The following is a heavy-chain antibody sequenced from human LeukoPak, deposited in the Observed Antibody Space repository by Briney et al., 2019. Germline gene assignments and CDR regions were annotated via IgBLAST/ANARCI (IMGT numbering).Heavy chain of an antibody. V-gene: IGHV5-51*01. Sequence: GESLKISCKGSGYSFTSCWIGWVRQMPGKGLEWMGIIYPGDSDTRYSPSFQGQVTISADKSISTAYLQWSSLKASDTAMYYCTRQGYYCGGDCYNDYWGQGTLVTVSS. CDR2: IYPGDSDT. J-gene: IGHJ4*02. CDR1: GYSFTSCW. D-gene: IGHD2-21*01. CDR3: TRQGYYCGGDCYNDY.